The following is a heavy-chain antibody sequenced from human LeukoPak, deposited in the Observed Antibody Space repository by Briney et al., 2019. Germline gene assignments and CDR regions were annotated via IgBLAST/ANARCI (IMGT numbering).Heavy chain of an antibody. CDR3: ARVTFGGVIVPYFDY. D-gene: IGHD3-16*02. CDR2: IYYSGNT. Sequence: SETLSLTCTVSGGSISGSSYYWGWIRQPPGKVLEWIGSIYYSGNTYYSPSLKSRVTISVDTSKNQFALKLSSVTAADTAVYYGARVTFGGVIVPYFDYWGQGTLVTVSS. CDR1: GGSISGSSYY. J-gene: IGHJ4*02. V-gene: IGHV4-39*06.